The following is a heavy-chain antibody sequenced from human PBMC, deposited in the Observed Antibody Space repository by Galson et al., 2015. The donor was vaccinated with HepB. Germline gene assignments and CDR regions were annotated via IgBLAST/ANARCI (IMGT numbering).Heavy chain of an antibody. D-gene: IGHD3-10*01. CDR2: ISYDGSNK. V-gene: IGHV3-30*18. CDR3: AKNGMVQGVIKYYYYMDV. J-gene: IGHJ6*03. CDR1: GFTFSSYG. Sequence: SLRLSCAASGFTFSSYGMHWVRQAPGKGLEWVAVISYDGSNKYYADSVKGRFTISRDNSKNTLYLQMNSLRAEDTAVYYCAKNGMVQGVIKYYYYMDVWGKGTTVTVSS.